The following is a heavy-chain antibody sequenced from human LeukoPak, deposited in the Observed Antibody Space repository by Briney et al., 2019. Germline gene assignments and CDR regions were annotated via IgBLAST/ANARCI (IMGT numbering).Heavy chain of an antibody. V-gene: IGHV3-74*01. CDR1: GFTFSGYC. CDR3: TSRVVVPAAISDY. J-gene: IGHJ4*02. CDR2: INNDGSGT. D-gene: IGHD2-2*01. Sequence: GGSLRLSCAASGFTFSGYCMHWVRQAPGKGLVWVSRINNDGSGTSYADSVRGRFTISRDNAKNTLYLQMNGLRAEDTAVYYCTSRVVVPAAISDYWGQGTLVTVSS.